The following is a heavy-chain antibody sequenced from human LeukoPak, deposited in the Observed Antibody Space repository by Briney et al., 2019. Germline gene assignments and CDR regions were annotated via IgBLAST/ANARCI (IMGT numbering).Heavy chain of an antibody. J-gene: IGHJ4*02. CDR1: GFTPSSYW. Sequence: PGGSLRLSCAASGFTPSSYWMSWVRQAPGKGLEWVANIKEDGSEKNYVDSVKGRFTISRDNAKNSLYLQMNSLRAEETAVYYCTRDSFGLWVDYWGQGTLVTVSS. CDR3: TRDSFGLWVDY. V-gene: IGHV3-7*01. CDR2: IKEDGSEK. D-gene: IGHD3-16*01.